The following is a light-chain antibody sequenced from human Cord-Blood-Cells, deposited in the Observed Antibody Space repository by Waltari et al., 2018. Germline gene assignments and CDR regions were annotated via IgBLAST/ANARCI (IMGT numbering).Light chain of an antibody. Sequence: EIVLTQPPAPRSRSPGERATLSCRASQSVSSYLAWYQQKPGQAPRLLIYDSPNRATGIPARFSGSGSGTDFTRTISSLEPEDFAVYYCQQRSNWPPWTCGQGTKVEIK. CDR2: DSP. CDR3: QQRSNWPPWT. J-gene: IGKJ1*01. CDR1: QSVSSY. V-gene: IGKV3-11*01.